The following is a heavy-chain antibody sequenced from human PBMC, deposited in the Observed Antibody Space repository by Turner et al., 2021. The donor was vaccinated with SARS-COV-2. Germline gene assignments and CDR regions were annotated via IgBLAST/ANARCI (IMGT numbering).Heavy chain of an antibody. Sequence: QLQLQESGPGLVKPSETLSLTCTVSGGSITSSTYYWGWIRQPPGKGLDWIGSIFSSGSTYYNPSLKSRVTISVDTSKNQFSLKLTSVTAADTAVYYCARSYHTYYFVYWGQGTLGTVSS. J-gene: IGHJ4*02. CDR3: ARSYHTYYFVY. CDR1: GGSITSSTYY. D-gene: IGHD2-2*01. V-gene: IGHV4-39*01. CDR2: IFSSGST.